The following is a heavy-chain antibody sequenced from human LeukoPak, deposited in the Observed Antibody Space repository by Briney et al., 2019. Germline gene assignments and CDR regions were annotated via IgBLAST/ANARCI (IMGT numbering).Heavy chain of an antibody. CDR1: GFTFSSYA. Sequence: GGSLRLSCAASGFTFSSYAMSWVRQAPGKGLEWVSAISGSGGSTYYADSVKGRFTISRDNSKNTLYLQMNSLRAEDTAVYYCAKGRYYYGSGSYYWYWGQGTLVTVSS. D-gene: IGHD3-10*01. CDR3: AKGRYYYGSGSYYWY. CDR2: ISGSGGST. V-gene: IGHV3-23*01. J-gene: IGHJ4*02.